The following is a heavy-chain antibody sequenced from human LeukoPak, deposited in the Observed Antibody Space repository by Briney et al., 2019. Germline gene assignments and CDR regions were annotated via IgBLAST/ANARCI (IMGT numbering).Heavy chain of an antibody. D-gene: IGHD6-19*01. V-gene: IGHV1-69*05. CDR3: AREHQAVAGYFDY. CDR1: GGTFSSYA. J-gene: IGHJ4*02. Sequence: SVKVSCKASGGTFSSYAISWVRQAPGQGLEWMGGIIPIFGTANYAQKFQGRVTITTDESTSTAYMELSRLRSEDTAVYYCAREHQAVAGYFDYWGQGTLVTVSS. CDR2: IIPIFGTA.